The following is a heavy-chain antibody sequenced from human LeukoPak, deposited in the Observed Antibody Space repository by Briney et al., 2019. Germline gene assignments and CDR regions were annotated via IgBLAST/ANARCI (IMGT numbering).Heavy chain of an antibody. V-gene: IGHV4-59*01. CDR1: GGSISNYY. Sequence: SETLSLTCTVSGGSISNYYWYWMRQPPGKGLEWIAYTYYSGNPNYNPSLKSRVTISVDRSKNQFSLKLSSVTAADTAVYYCARGLLGPASKEAWGQGTLVTVSS. CDR2: TYYSGNP. D-gene: IGHD2-15*01. CDR3: ARGLLGPASKEA. J-gene: IGHJ5*02.